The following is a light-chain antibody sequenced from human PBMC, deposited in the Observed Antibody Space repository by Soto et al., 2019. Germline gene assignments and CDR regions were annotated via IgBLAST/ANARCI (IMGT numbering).Light chain of an antibody. CDR1: QSISWW. CDR3: QQYNGYYSWT. Sequence: DIQMTQSPSTLSASVGDRVTITCRASQSISWWLAWYQQKPGKAPKLLIYDASSLESDAPSRFSGSGSGTEFTLTISNLQPDDFATYYCQQYNGYYSWTFGQGTKVDIK. J-gene: IGKJ1*01. V-gene: IGKV1-5*01. CDR2: DAS.